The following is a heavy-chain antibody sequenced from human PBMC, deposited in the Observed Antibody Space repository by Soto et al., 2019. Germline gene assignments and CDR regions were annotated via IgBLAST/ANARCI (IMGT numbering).Heavy chain of an antibody. CDR3: AKVGGSGPFDY. CDR2: ISGNGVNT. Sequence: GGCRRRSCAASGFTVSSYAMKWVRRDPRKRLEPVSSISGNGVNTYYADSVKGRFTISRDNSKHPLALQMNSLRAEDTAVYYCAKVGGSGPFDYWGQGTLVTVCS. J-gene: IGHJ4*02. CDR1: GFTVSSYA. D-gene: IGHD3-10*01. V-gene: IGHV3-23*01.